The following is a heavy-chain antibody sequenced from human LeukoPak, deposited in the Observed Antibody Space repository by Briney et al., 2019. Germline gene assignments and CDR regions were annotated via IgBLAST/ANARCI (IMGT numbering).Heavy chain of an antibody. CDR1: GFTFSDYA. V-gene: IGHV3-23*01. D-gene: IGHD2-2*01. Sequence: GGSLRLSGAASGFTFSDYALGWVRQAPGRGLEWVATLSGSGAGTYYSDSVQGRFTISSDNSKRTLFLQMNSLRAEDTAVYYCAINIVVLPAAKEDYWGQGTLVTVSS. CDR3: AINIVVLPAAKEDY. CDR2: LSGSGAGT. J-gene: IGHJ4*02.